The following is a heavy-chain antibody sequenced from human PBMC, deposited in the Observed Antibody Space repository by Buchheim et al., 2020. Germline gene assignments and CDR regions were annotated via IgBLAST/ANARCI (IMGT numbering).Heavy chain of an antibody. CDR2: IYYSGST. Sequence: QVQLQESGPGLVKPSETLSLTCTVSGGSISSYYWSWIRQPPGKGLEWIGYIYYSGSTNYNPSLKSRVTISVDTSKNQFSLKLSSVTAADTAVYYCARLGGSGWSVDYWGQGTL. V-gene: IGHV4-59*08. J-gene: IGHJ4*02. CDR1: GGSISSYY. CDR3: ARLGGSGWSVDY. D-gene: IGHD6-19*01.